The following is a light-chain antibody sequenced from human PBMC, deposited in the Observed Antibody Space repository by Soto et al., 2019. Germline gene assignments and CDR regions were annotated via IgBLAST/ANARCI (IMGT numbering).Light chain of an antibody. CDR1: QSVSRY. CDR3: QQRGNWPS. V-gene: IGKV3-11*01. Sequence: EIALTQSPATLSLSPGERATLSCRASQSVSRYLAWYQQKPGQAPRLLIYDASNRATGIPARFSGSGSGTAFTITISRLEPEDFAVYYCQQRGNWPSFGGGTKVEIK. CDR2: DAS. J-gene: IGKJ4*01.